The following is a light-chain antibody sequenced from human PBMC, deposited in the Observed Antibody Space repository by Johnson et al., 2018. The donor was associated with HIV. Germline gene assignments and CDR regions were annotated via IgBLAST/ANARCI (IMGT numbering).Light chain of an antibody. CDR3: GTWDNSLNVYV. V-gene: IGLV1-51*01. CDR2: DND. J-gene: IGLJ1*01. CDR1: SSNIGRNY. Sequence: QPVLTQPPSVSAAPGQKVTISCSGSSSNIGRNYVSWYQQLPHTAPKLLISDNDKRPSGIPDRFSGSKSGASATLDITGLQTGDEADYYCGTWDNSLNVYVFGTGTKVTVL.